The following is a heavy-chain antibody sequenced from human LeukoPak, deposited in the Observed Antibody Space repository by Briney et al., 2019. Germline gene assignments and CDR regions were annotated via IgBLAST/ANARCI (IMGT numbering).Heavy chain of an antibody. CDR1: GGSISSGDYY. D-gene: IGHD2-8*01. J-gene: IGHJ4*02. V-gene: IGHV4-30-4*01. CDR3: AGRKGYCTNAVCSHPLDY. Sequence: SQTLSLTCTVSGGSISSGDYYWSWIRQPPGKGLEWIGYIYYSGSAYYNPSLKSRVTISVDRSKNEFSLHLSSVTAADTAVYYCAGRKGYCTNAVCSHPLDYWGQGTLVTVSS. CDR2: IYYSGSA.